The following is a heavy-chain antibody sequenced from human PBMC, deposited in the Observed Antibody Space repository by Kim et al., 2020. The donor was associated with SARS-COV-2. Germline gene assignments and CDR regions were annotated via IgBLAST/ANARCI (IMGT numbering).Heavy chain of an antibody. V-gene: IGHV3-30*04. CDR3: ASGRVYCSGGSCPPPY. CDR2: ISYDGSNK. Sequence: GGSLRLSCAASGFTFSSYAMHWVRQAPGKGLEWVAVISYDGSNKYYADSVKGRFTISRDNSKNTLYLQMNSLRAEDTAVYYCASGRVYCSGGSCPPPYWG. J-gene: IGHJ4*01. D-gene: IGHD2-15*01. CDR1: GFTFSSYA.